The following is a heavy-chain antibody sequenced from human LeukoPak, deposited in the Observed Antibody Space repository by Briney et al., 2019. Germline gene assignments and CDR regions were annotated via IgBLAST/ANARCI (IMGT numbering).Heavy chain of an antibody. V-gene: IGHV4-39*01. CDR3: ARLRGGQRWLQLPYYFDY. Sequence: SETLSLTCTVSGGSISSSSYYWGWIRQPPGKGLEWIGSIYYSGSTYYNPSLKSRVTTSVDTSKNQFSLKLSSVTAADTAVYYCARLRGGQRWLQLPYYFDYWGQGTLVTVSS. CDR2: IYYSGST. D-gene: IGHD5-24*01. J-gene: IGHJ4*02. CDR1: GGSISSSSYY.